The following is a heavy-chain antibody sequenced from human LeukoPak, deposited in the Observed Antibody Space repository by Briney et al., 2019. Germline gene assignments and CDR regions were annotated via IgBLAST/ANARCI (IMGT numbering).Heavy chain of an antibody. D-gene: IGHD1-1*01. J-gene: IGHJ4*02. V-gene: IGHV3-21*01. CDR2: ISSSSSYI. Sequence: GGSLRLSCAASGFTFSSYSMNWLRQAPGKGLEWVSSISSSSSYIYYADSVKGRFTISRDNAKNSLYLQMNSLRAEDTAVYYCARDPSSRTPTYFDYWGQGTLVTVSS. CDR3: ARDPSSRTPTYFDY. CDR1: GFTFSSYS.